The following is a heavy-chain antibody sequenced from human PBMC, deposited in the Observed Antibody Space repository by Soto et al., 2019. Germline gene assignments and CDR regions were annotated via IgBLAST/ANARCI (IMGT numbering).Heavy chain of an antibody. Sequence: PGGSLRLSCAASGFTLDEYAMHWVRQAPGKGLEWVSGISWNSRSIGYADSVKGRFTISRDNAKNSLYLQMNSLRVEDTALYYCSNGAARAQWLKLGYWGHGTLVTVSS. J-gene: IGHJ4*01. CDR3: SNGAARAQWLKLGY. V-gene: IGHV3-9*01. CDR2: ISWNSRSI. D-gene: IGHD6-19*01. CDR1: GFTLDEYA.